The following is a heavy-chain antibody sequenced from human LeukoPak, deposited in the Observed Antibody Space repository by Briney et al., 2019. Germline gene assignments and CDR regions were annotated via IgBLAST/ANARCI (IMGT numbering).Heavy chain of an antibody. CDR3: AKTAGTGSVDS. CDR2: INQGGSET. J-gene: IGHJ4*02. V-gene: IGHV3-7*01. Sequence: GGSLRLSCAASGFTFSIYWMSWVRQAPGKGLEWVANINQGGSETYYVDSVMGRFTISRDDTKNSLFLEMNSLRADDTAVYYCAKTAGTGSVDSWGQGILVTVSS. D-gene: IGHD3-10*01. CDR1: GFTFSIYW.